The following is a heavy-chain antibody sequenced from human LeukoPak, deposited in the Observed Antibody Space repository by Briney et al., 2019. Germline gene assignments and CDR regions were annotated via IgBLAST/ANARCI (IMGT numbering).Heavy chain of an antibody. CDR2: INPNSGGT. CDR1: GYTFTGYY. CDR3: ASLPTWWGGYSYGRPVQGDY. Sequence: GASVKVSCKASGYTFTGYYMHWVRQAPGQGLEWMGWINPNSGGTNYAQKFQGRVIMTRDTSISTAYMELSRLRSDDTAVYYCASLPTWWGGYSYGRPVQGDYWGQGTLVTVSS. V-gene: IGHV1-2*02. D-gene: IGHD5-18*01. J-gene: IGHJ4*02.